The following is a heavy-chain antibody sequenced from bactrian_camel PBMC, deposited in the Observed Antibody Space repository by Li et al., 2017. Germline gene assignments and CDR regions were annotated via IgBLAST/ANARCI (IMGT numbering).Heavy chain of an antibody. J-gene: IGHJ4*01. D-gene: IGHD1*01. Sequence: HVQLVESGGDSVQAGGSLRLSCVVSGYYSSYCLGWFRQAPGKEREGVAAIDDDGATTYADSVKGRFTISKDDAKYTLYLQMNNLEPEDTATYYCAAAISDVPVDVVATLGHWSFSYWGPGTQVTVS. V-gene: IGHV3S26*01. CDR3: AAAISDVPVDVVATLGHWSFSY. CDR1: GYYSSYC. CDR2: IDDDGAT.